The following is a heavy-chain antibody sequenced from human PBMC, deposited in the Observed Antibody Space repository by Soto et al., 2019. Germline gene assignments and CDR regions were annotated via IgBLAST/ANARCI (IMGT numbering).Heavy chain of an antibody. CDR1: GGSISSGGYY. D-gene: IGHD6-25*01. CDR2: IYYSGST. CDR3: AGRGYWFAP. V-gene: IGHV4-31*03. J-gene: IGHJ5*02. Sequence: PSETLSLTCTVSGGSISSGGYYWSWIRQHPEKGLECIGYIYYSGSTYYNPSLKSRVTISADTSKNQFSLKLSSVTAADTAVYYCAGRGYWFAPWAQRTLVTVSA.